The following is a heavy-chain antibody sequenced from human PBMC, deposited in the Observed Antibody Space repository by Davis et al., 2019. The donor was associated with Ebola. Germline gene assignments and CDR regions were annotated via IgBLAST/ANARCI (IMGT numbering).Heavy chain of an antibody. Sequence: PSETLSLTCTVSGGSISSSSYYWGWIRQPPGKGLEWIGSIYYSGSTYYNPSLKSRVTISVDTSKNQFSLKLSSVTAADTAVYYCARQMDIAVAASWWFDPWGQGTLVTVSS. CDR1: GGSISSSSYY. CDR3: ARQMDIAVAASWWFDP. V-gene: IGHV4-39*01. D-gene: IGHD6-19*01. CDR2: IYYSGST. J-gene: IGHJ5*02.